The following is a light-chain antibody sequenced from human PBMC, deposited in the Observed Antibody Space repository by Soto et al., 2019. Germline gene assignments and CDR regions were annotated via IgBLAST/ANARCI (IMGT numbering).Light chain of an antibody. J-gene: IGKJ1*01. CDR1: QYMSDW. CDR3: QQYSSYPST. CDR2: KAS. V-gene: IGKV1-5*03. Sequence: DIQMTQSPSTLSASIGDRVTITCRASQYMSDWLAWYQQKPGKVPKLLISKASYLGSGLPLRFSGSGPGREFTLTISSLQPDDFATYYCQQYSSYPSTFGQGTKVEVK.